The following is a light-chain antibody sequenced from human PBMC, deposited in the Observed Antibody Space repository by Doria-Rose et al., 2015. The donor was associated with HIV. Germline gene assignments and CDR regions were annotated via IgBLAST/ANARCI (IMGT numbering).Light chain of an antibody. CDR2: DGS. Sequence: TQSPGTLSLSQGERATLSCRAIQSFSSTNLAWYQQKPGQAPSLLIYDGSTSATGIPDRFSASGSGTDFTLTINRLEPEDFALYYCHQYGTSWTFGQGTKVEI. CDR1: QSFSSTN. J-gene: IGKJ1*01. V-gene: IGKV3-20*01. CDR3: HQYGTSWT.